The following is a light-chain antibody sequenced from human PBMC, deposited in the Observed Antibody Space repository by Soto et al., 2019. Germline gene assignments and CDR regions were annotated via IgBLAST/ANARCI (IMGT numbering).Light chain of an antibody. CDR1: SSNIGAGYD. CDR2: ANS. Sequence: QSVLTQPPSVSGAPGQRVTISCTGSSSNIGAGYDVHWYQQLPGTAPKLLIYANSNRPSGVPDRFSGSKSGTSASLAITGLQAEDEADYYCSSYAGSNNFEFGGGTQLTVL. V-gene: IGLV1-40*01. J-gene: IGLJ3*02. CDR3: SSYAGSNNFE.